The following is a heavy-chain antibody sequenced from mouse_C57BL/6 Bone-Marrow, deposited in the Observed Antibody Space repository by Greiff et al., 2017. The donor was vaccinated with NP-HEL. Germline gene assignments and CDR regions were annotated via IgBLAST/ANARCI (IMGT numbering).Heavy chain of an antibody. D-gene: IGHD1-1*01. V-gene: IGHV14-4*01. Sequence: VQLQQSGAELVRPGASVKLSCTVSGFTIKDYYMHWVKQRPEQGLEWIGWIDPENGDTEYASKFQGKATMTADTSSNTAYLPLSSLTSADTAVDYCTTGGSSPYARDYGGQGTAATVTA. CDR2: IDPENGDT. J-gene: IGHJ4*01. CDR1: GFTIKDYY. CDR3: TTGGSSPYARDY.